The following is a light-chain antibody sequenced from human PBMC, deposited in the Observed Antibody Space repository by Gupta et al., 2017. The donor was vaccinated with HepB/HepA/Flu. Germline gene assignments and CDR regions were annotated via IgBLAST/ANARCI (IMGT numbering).Light chain of an antibody. J-gene: IGLJ1*01. CDR1: SSNIGSNT. V-gene: IGLV1-44*01. CDR2: INN. CDR3: AAWEDSMNGEV. Sequence: QSVLPQPPSASGTPGQRATISCSGSSSNIGSNTVNWYQQPPGTAHNPLIVINNQRPSGVPDRFAGSKSGTSAYLAISGRQSEDEDDDDCAAWEDSMNGEVFGTGTKV.